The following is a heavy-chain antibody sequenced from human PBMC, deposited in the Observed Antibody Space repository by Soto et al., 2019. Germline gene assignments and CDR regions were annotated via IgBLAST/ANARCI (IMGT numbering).Heavy chain of an antibody. D-gene: IGHD6-19*01. CDR3: ASLRSGWGIDY. J-gene: IGHJ4*02. CDR2: IYHSGST. Sequence: QLQLQESGSGLVKPSQTLSLTCAVSGGSISSGGYSWSWIRQPPGKGLEWIGYIYHSGSTYYNPSLKSRVTISVDRSKNQFSLKLSAVTAADTAVYYCASLRSGWGIDYWGQGTLVTVSS. V-gene: IGHV4-30-2*01. CDR1: GGSISSGGYS.